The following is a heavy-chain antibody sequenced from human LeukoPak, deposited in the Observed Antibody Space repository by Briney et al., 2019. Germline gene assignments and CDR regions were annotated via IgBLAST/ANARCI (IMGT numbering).Heavy chain of an antibody. CDR2: INPNSGGT. CDR3: VRARGIADYYYGMDV. D-gene: IGHD6-13*01. Sequence: GASVKVSCKASGYTFTGYYMHWVRQAPGQGLEWMGWINPNSGGTNYAQKFQGRVTMTRDTSISTAYMELSRLRSDDTAVYYCVRARGIADYYYGMDVWGQGTTVTVSS. V-gene: IGHV1-2*02. J-gene: IGHJ6*02. CDR1: GYTFTGYY.